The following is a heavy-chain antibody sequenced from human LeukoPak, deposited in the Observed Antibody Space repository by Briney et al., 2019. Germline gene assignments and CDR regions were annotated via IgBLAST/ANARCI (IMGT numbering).Heavy chain of an antibody. Sequence: GGSLRLSCAASGFTFSSYWMHWVRQAPGKGLVWVSRINSDASATRYADSVKGRFTISRDNAKNTLFLQMNSLRPDDTAVYYCTRYYNSLDYWGQGTLVTVSS. CDR3: TRYYNSLDY. J-gene: IGHJ4*02. CDR1: GFTFSSYW. D-gene: IGHD5-24*01. CDR2: INSDASAT. V-gene: IGHV3-74*01.